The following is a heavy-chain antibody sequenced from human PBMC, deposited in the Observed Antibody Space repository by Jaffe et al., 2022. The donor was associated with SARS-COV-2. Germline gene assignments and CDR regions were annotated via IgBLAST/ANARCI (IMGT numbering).Heavy chain of an antibody. V-gene: IGHV3-33*01. CDR2: IWYDGSNK. CDR3: ARSWVGATMEIFY. D-gene: IGHD1-26*01. CDR1: GFTFSSYG. J-gene: IGHJ4*02. Sequence: QVQLVESGGGVVQPGRSLRLSCAASGFTFSSYGMHWVRQAPGKGLEWVAVIWYDGSNKYYADSVKGRFTISRDNSKNTLYLQMNSLRAEDTAVYYCARSWVGATMEIFYWGQGTLVTVSS.